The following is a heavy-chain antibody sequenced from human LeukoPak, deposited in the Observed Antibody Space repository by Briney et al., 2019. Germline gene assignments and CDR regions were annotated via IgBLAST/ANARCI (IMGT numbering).Heavy chain of an antibody. V-gene: IGHV3-48*01. J-gene: IGHJ5*02. Sequence: GGSLRLSCAASGFTFSSYSMNWVRQAPGKGLEWVSYISSSSSTIYYADSVKGRFTISRDNAKNSLYLQMNSLRAEDTAVYYCARDNSVRDEAWWFNPWGQGTLVTVSS. D-gene: IGHD3-10*01. CDR1: GFTFSSYS. CDR3: ARDNSVRDEAWWFNP. CDR2: ISSSSSTI.